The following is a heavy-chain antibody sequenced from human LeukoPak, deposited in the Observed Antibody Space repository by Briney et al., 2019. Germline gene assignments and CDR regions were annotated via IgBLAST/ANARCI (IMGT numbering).Heavy chain of an antibody. D-gene: IGHD3-3*01. J-gene: IGHJ3*02. CDR3: ARIHLEIDAFDI. Sequence: SETLSLTCTVSGGSISSYYWSWIRQPPGKGLEWIGYIYYSGSTNYNPSLKSRVTISVDTSKNQFSLKLSSVTAADTAVYYCARIHLEIDAFDIWGQGTMVTVSS. CDR2: IYYSGST. V-gene: IGHV4-59*01. CDR1: GGSISSYY.